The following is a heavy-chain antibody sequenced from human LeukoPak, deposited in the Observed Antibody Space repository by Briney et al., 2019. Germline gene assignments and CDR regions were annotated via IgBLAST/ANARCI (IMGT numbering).Heavy chain of an antibody. Sequence: RGESLKISCQGFGYPFTTSWIGWVRQLPGKGLEWTAIIYAGNSDAKYSPSFQGQVSISTDRSISTAYLQWSSLKASDTAMYYCATYYDSSGYYNRLAFDYWGQGTLVTVSS. CDR1: GYPFTTSW. J-gene: IGHJ4*02. CDR2: IYAGNSDA. D-gene: IGHD3-22*01. V-gene: IGHV5-51*01. CDR3: ATYYDSSGYYNRLAFDY.